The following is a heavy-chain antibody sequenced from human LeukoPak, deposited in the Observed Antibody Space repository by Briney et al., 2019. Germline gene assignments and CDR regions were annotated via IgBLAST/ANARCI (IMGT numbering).Heavy chain of an antibody. CDR2: IYTSGST. Sequence: SETLSLTCTVSGGSISSYYWNWIRQPAGKGLEWIGRIYTSGSTNYNPSLKSRVTISVDTSKNQFSLKLSFVTAADTAVYYCARGTHGSASSDVWGKGTTVTVSS. J-gene: IGHJ6*04. CDR3: ARGTHGSASSDV. CDR1: GGSISSYY. D-gene: IGHD3-10*01. V-gene: IGHV4-4*07.